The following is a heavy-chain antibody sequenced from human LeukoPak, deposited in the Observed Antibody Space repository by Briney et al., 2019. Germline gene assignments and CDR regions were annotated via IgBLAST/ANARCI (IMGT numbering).Heavy chain of an antibody. Sequence: PSETLSLTCTVSGGSISSYYWSWIRQPPGKGLEWIGYIYYSGSTNYNPSLKSRVTISVDTSKNQFSLKLSSVTAADTAVYYCARVAAAGDFDYWGQGTPVTVSS. CDR1: GGSISSYY. D-gene: IGHD6-13*01. V-gene: IGHV4-59*01. CDR2: IYYSGST. CDR3: ARVAAAGDFDY. J-gene: IGHJ4*02.